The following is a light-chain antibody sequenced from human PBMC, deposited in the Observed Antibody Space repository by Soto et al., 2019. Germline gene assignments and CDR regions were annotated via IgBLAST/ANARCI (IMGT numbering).Light chain of an antibody. CDR3: QQYNKWLRT. Sequence: DIQMTQSPSSLSASVGDRVTITCRASQSISSYLNWYQQKPGKAPNLLIYAASSLQSGVPLRFSGSGSGTEFTLIISSLQSEDFGIYYCQQYNKWLRTFGQGTKVDIK. CDR1: QSISSY. CDR2: AAS. V-gene: IGKV1-39*01. J-gene: IGKJ1*01.